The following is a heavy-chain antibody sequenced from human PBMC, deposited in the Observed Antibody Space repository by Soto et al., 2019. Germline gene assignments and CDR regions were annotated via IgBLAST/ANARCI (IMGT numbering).Heavy chain of an antibody. CDR2: ISSDGSNE. V-gene: IGHV3-30-3*01. Sequence: GGSLRLSCAASGFSFSNYAMYWVRQAPGKGLEWVPLISSDGSNEYYADSVKGRFTISRDNSKNTLYLQMNSLRAEDTAVYYCARDGYYYDSSGYYFNLDYWGQGTLVTVSS. CDR3: ARDGYYYDSSGYYFNLDY. D-gene: IGHD3-22*01. J-gene: IGHJ4*02. CDR1: GFSFSNYA.